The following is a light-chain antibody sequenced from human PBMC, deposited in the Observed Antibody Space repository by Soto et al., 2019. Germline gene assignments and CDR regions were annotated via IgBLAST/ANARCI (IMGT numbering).Light chain of an antibody. Sequence: QSVLTQPRSVSGSPGQSVAISCTGTSRDVDAYDFVSWYQHHPGKAPKLIISEVSKRPSGVSHRFSGSKSGNTASLTISELQAEDEADYFCCSFAGSFYVFGTGTKVTVL. CDR3: CSFAGSFYV. J-gene: IGLJ1*01. CDR2: EVS. CDR1: SRDVDAYDF. V-gene: IGLV2-11*01.